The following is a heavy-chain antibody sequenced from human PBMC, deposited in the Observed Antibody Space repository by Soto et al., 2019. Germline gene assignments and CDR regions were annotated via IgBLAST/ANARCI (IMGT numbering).Heavy chain of an antibody. D-gene: IGHD2-15*01. CDR2: ISAYNDNT. V-gene: IGHV1-18*01. J-gene: IGHJ6*02. Sequence: QVQLLQSGAEVKKPGASVKVSCKASAYSFTRYGISWVRQAPGQGLEWMGWISAYNDNTKYAQTFRGRVSMTTDTSTSTAYMERTSLTSDDTSVYYCAREGYCSSGSCALYSHDYFGIDVWGQGTTVTVSS. CDR1: AYSFTRYG. CDR3: AREGYCSSGSCALYSHDYFGIDV.